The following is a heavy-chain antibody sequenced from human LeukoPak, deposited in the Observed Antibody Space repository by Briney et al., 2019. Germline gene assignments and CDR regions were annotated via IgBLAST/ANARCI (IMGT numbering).Heavy chain of an antibody. V-gene: IGHV3-9*01. J-gene: IGHJ3*02. CDR1: GFTFDDYA. CDR3: AKGGDVDILNSHDAFDI. D-gene: IGHD3-9*01. CDR2: INWNSGSI. Sequence: PGRSLRLSCAGSGFTFDDYAMHWVRQPPGKGLEWVSGINWNSGSIGYADSVKGRFTISRDNAKNSLYLQTNSLRAEDTALYYCAKGGDVDILNSHDAFDIWGQGTMVTVSS.